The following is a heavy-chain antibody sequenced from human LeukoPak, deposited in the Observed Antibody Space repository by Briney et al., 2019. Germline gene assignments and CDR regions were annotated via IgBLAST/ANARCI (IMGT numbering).Heavy chain of an antibody. CDR2: IKQDGSEK. D-gene: IGHD3-22*01. CDR1: GFTLSSYW. Sequence: EGSLRLSCAASGFTLSSYWMSWVRQAPGKGLEWVANIKQDGSEKYYVDSVKGRFTISRDNSKNTLYLQMNSLRAEDTAVYYCAKSPDYYDSSGYSYYFDYWGQGTLVTVSS. V-gene: IGHV3-7*01. CDR3: AKSPDYYDSSGYSYYFDY. J-gene: IGHJ4*02.